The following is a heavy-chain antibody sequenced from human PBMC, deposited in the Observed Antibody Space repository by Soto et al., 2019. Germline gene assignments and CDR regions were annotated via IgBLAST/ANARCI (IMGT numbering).Heavy chain of an antibody. CDR3: ARVQVVAAIRRYDAFDI. CDR1: GFTFSDYY. Sequence: QVQLVGSGGGLVKPGGSLRLSCAASGFTFSDYYMSWIRQAPGKGLEWVSYISSSGSTIYYADSVKGRFTISRDNAKNSLYLQMNSLRAEDTAVYYCARVQVVAAIRRYDAFDIWGQGTMVTVSS. V-gene: IGHV3-11*01. D-gene: IGHD2-15*01. CDR2: ISSSGSTI. J-gene: IGHJ3*02.